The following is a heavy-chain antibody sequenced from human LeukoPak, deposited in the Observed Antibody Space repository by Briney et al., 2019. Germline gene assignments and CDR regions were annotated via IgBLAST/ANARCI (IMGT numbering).Heavy chain of an antibody. CDR1: GFTFSSYA. D-gene: IGHD2-2*01. CDR2: ISGSGGST. CDR3: AKGDCSSTSCYEAY. V-gene: IGHV3-23*01. J-gene: IGHJ4*02. Sequence: PGGSLRLSCAASGFTFSSYAMSWVRQAPGKGLEWVSAISGSGGSTYYADFVKGRFTISRDNSKNTLYLQMNSLRAEDTAVYYCAKGDCSSTSCYEAYWGQGTLVTVSS.